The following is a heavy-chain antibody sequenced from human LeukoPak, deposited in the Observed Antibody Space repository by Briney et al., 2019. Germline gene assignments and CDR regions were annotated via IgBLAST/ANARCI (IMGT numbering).Heavy chain of an antibody. D-gene: IGHD4-17*01. CDR1: GLSIGSGGYY. CDR3: ATDRGDYGDLDAFNL. V-gene: IGHV4-31*01. Sequence: PSETLSLTCTVSGLSIGSGGYYWNWIRQLPGKGLEWIGYIHYTGNTDYNPSLKSQIVISVDTSKNQFSLKLTSVTAADTAVYYCATDRGDYGDLDAFNLWGQGTMVTVSS. CDR2: IHYTGNT. J-gene: IGHJ3*01.